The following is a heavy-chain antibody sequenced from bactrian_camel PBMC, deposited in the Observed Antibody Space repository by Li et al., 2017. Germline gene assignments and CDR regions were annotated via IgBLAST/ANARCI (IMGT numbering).Heavy chain of an antibody. CDR1: GFTFSNTE. V-gene: IGHV3S40*01. CDR2: ISESGGQT. Sequence: VQLVESGGGLVRPGGSLRLSCAASGFTFSNTEMSWVRQAPGKGLEWVSGISESGGQTSYADSVKGRFTISRDNAKNTLYLQLNSLKTEDTAMYYCGRGYGGGFDRDQGTQVTVS. D-gene: IGHD7*01. J-gene: IGHJ4*01.